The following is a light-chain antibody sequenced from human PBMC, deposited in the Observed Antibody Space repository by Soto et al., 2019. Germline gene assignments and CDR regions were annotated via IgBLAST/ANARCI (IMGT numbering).Light chain of an antibody. Sequence: QSALTQPASVSGSPGQSITISCTGTSSDVGAYNYVSWYQQQPGKAPKAMIFEVSNRPSGVSTRFSGSKSANTASLTISGLRAEDEYDYYCSSYTRASTQVFGTGTKVTVL. CDR2: EVS. CDR1: SSDVGAYNY. J-gene: IGLJ1*01. CDR3: SSYTRASTQV. V-gene: IGLV2-14*01.